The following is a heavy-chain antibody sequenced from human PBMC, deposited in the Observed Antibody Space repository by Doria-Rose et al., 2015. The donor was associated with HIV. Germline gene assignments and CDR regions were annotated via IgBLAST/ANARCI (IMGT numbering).Heavy chain of an antibody. CDR2: ISSSGTT. Sequence: QVQLQESGPGLVRPSQTLSLTCTVLGDSISSGDSFWSWIRQPPGKGPEWIGYISSSGTTYYYPSLRGRLTISLDASKNQFSLNLNFVTAADTAVYYCARARNYGFPHFFDFWGQGTLVTVSS. CDR1: GDSISSGDSF. V-gene: IGHV4-30-4*01. D-gene: IGHD3-10*01. CDR3: ARARNYGFPHFFDF. J-gene: IGHJ4*02.